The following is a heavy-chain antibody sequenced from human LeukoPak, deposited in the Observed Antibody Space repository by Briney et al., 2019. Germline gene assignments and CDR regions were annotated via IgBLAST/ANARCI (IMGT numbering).Heavy chain of an antibody. CDR2: ISSSGSTI. CDR1: GFTFTSYE. CDR3: ATGSAPFGGVFTTFDY. Sequence: GGSLRLCCAASGFTFTSYEMNWVRQAPGKGLEWVSYISSSGSTIYYADSVKGRFTIFRDNAKNSLYLQMNSLRAEDTAVYYCATGSAPFGGVFTTFDYWGQRTLVTVSS. J-gene: IGHJ4*02. D-gene: IGHD3-16*01. V-gene: IGHV3-48*03.